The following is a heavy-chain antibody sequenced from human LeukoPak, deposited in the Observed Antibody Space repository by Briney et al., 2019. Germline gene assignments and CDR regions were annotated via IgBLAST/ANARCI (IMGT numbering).Heavy chain of an antibody. CDR1: GFTFNNYG. CDR2: ISGSADNT. Sequence: PGGSLRLSCAASGFTFNNYGMSWVRQAPGKGLEWVSAISGSADNTYYVDPVKGRFTISRDNSRNTLYLQMNSLRAEDTAVYYCAELGITMTGGVWGKGTTVTISS. CDR3: AELGITMTGGV. V-gene: IGHV3-23*01. D-gene: IGHD3-10*02. J-gene: IGHJ6*04.